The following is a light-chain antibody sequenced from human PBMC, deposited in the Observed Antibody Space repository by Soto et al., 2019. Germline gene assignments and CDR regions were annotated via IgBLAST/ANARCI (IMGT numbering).Light chain of an antibody. V-gene: IGKV3-20*01. J-gene: IGKJ1*01. CDR3: QQYGSSPPWT. CDR1: QSVSSSY. Sequence: IVLTQSPGTLSLSPGERATLSCRASQSVSSSYLAWYQQKPGQAPRLFIYGASSRATGIPDRFSGSGSGTDFTLTISRLEPEDFAVYYCQQYGSSPPWTFGQGTKVDIK. CDR2: GAS.